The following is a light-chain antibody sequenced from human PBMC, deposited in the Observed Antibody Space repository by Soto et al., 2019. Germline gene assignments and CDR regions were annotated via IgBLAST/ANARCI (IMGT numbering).Light chain of an antibody. CDR1: QSVSNNY. Sequence: EIVLTQSPGTLSLSPWERATLSCRASQSVSNNYLAWYQQKPGQAPRLLIYGASSRATGIPDRFSGSGSGTEFTLTISSLQPDDFAAYYCQQYYTYRTFGQGTKVDIK. CDR3: QQYYTYRT. J-gene: IGKJ1*01. CDR2: GAS. V-gene: IGKV3-20*01.